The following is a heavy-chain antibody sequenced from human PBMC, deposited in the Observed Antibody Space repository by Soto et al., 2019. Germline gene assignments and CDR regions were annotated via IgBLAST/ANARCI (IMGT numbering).Heavy chain of an antibody. CDR2: INPNSGGT. CDR1: GYTFTGYY. J-gene: IGHJ6*02. D-gene: IGHD5-18*01. CDR3: AYLDPAAADYYCGMDF. V-gene: IGHV1-2*02. Sequence: ASVKVSCKASGYTFTGYYMHWVRPAPGQGLEWMGWINPNSGGTNYAQKFQGRVTMTRDTSISTAYMELSRLRSDDTAVYYCAYLDPAAADYYCGMDFWGQGTTVTVSS.